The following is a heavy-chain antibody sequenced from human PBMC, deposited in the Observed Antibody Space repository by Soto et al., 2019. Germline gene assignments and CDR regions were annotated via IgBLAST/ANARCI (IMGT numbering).Heavy chain of an antibody. V-gene: IGHV3-30-3*01. CDR2: ISYDGSNK. D-gene: IGHD2-2*01. Sequence: GGSLRLSCAASGFTFSDYAMHWVRQAPGKGLEWVAVISYDGSNKYYADSVKGRFTISRDNSKNTLYLQMNSLRAEDTAVYYCARESLGYCISTSCYLPYYFDYWGQGTLVTVSS. CDR1: GFTFSDYA. J-gene: IGHJ4*02. CDR3: ARESLGYCISTSCYLPYYFDY.